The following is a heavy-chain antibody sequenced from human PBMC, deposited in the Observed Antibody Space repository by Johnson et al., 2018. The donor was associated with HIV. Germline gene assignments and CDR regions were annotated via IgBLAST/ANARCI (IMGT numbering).Heavy chain of an antibody. V-gene: IGHV3-30*04. J-gene: IGHJ3*02. CDR1: GFTFSSYA. D-gene: IGHD3-10*01. Sequence: MQLVESGGGLVQTGGSLRLSCAASGFTFSSYAMHWVRQAPGKGLEWVAVISYDGSDKYYADSVKGRFTISRDNSNNTLYLQMSGLSAEDTALYYCARGPLFYYSSGLWAFDIWGQGTMVTVSS. CDR2: ISYDGSDK. CDR3: ARGPLFYYSSGLWAFDI.